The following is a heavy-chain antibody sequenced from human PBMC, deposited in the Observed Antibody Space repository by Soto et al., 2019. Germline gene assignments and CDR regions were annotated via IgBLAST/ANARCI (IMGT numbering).Heavy chain of an antibody. CDR3: AKSWSGSHGAFEM. CDR1: GFIFSTYG. D-gene: IGHD2-8*02. CDR2: ISYDGSNQ. J-gene: IGHJ3*02. Sequence: QVQLVESGGGVVQPGRSLRLSCAASGFIFSTYGMHWVRQAPGKGLEWVAVISYDGSNQYYEDSVKGRFTSSRDNSKNTLYLQMISLRVEDEAVYYCAKSWSGSHGAFEMCGPGTMVTVSA. V-gene: IGHV3-30*18.